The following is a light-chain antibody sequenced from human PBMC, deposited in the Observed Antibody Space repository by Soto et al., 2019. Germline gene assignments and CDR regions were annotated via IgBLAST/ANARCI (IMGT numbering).Light chain of an antibody. CDR1: QSVSSSY. Sequence: EIVLTQSPGTLSLSPGERATPSCRASQSVSSSYLAWYQQKPGQAPRLLIYLASSRATGIPDRFSGSGSGTDFTLTISRLEPEDFAVYYCQQYGSSPPWTFGQGTKVDIK. CDR2: LAS. CDR3: QQYGSSPPWT. J-gene: IGKJ1*01. V-gene: IGKV3-20*01.